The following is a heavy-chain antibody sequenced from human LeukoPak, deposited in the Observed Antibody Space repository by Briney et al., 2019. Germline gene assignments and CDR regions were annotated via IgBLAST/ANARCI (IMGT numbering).Heavy chain of an antibody. Sequence: SETLSLTCAVSGDSISSVTYYWGWIRQSPGKGLEWIGTIYYTESTYYSPSLKSRVTISVDTSKNQFSLKLSSVTAADTAVYYCARQFLLYYFDFWGQGTLVTVSS. V-gene: IGHV4-39*01. J-gene: IGHJ4*02. D-gene: IGHD2/OR15-2a*01. CDR1: GDSISSVTYY. CDR2: IYYTEST. CDR3: ARQFLLYYFDF.